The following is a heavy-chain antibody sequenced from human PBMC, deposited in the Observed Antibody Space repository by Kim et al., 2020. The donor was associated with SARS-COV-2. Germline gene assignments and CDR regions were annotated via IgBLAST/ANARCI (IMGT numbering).Heavy chain of an antibody. J-gene: IGHJ4*02. Sequence: NYNPSLKSRVTISVDTSKNQFSLKLSSVTAADTAVYYCARVSGLWFGYDYWGQGTLVTVSS. CDR3: ARVSGLWFGYDY. D-gene: IGHD3-10*01. V-gene: IGHV4-34*01.